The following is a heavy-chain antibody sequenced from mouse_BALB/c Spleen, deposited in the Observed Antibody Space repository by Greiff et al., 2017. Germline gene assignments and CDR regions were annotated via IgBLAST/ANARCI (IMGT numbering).Heavy chain of an antibody. J-gene: IGHJ3*01. CDR1: GYTFSSYW. CDR2: ILPGSGST. CDR3: AREGSYFDY. V-gene: IGHV1-9*01. D-gene: IGHD1-1*01. Sequence: QVQLQQSGAELMKPGASVKISCKATGYTFSSYWIEWVKQRPGHGLEWIGEILPGSGSTNYNEKFKGKATFTADTSSNTAYMQLSSLTSEDSAVYYCAREGSYFDYWGQGTLVTVSA.